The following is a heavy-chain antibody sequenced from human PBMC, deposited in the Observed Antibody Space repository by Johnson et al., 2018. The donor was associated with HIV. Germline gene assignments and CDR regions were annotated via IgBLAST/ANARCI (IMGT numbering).Heavy chain of an antibody. CDR1: GFTFSNAW. CDR2: IKSKTDGGTT. V-gene: IGHV3-15*01. CDR3: AKELWVQQLVGSDAFDI. Sequence: VQLVESGGGLVKPGGSLRLSCAASGFTFSNAWMSWVRQAPGKGLEWVGRIKSKTDGGTTDYAAPVKGRFTISSDDSKNTLYLEMNSLRAEDTAVYYCAKELWVQQLVGSDAFDIWGQGTMVTVSS. J-gene: IGHJ3*02. D-gene: IGHD6-6*01.